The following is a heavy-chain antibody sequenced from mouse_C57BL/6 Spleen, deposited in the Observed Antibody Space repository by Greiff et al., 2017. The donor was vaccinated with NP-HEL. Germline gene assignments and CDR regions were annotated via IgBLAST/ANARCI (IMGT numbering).Heavy chain of an antibody. CDR2: LDPEDGDT. CDR1: GFNIKDYY. V-gene: IGHV14-1*01. D-gene: IGHD2-1*01. CDR3: TTSLYYGNYGWYFDV. J-gene: IGHJ1*03. Sequence: VQLQQSGAELVRPGASVKLSCTASGFNIKDYYMHWVKQRPEQGLEWIGRLDPEDGDTEYAPKFQGKATMTADTSSNTAYLQLSSLTSEDTAVYYCTTSLYYGNYGWYFDVWGTGTTVTVSS.